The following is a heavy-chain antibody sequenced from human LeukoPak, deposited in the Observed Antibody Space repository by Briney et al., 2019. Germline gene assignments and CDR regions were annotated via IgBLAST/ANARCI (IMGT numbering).Heavy chain of an antibody. Sequence: GGSLRLSCAASGFXFSNYPIHWVRQAPGKGLEWVAVASHIGNNKYYPNAVRGRFTISRDNSKDTLFLQMDSLRTEDTAVYYCAREIPNAFDIWGQGTMVTVSS. V-gene: IGHV3-30-3*01. J-gene: IGHJ3*02. CDR3: AREIPNAFDI. CDR1: GFXFSNYP. CDR2: ASHIGNNK.